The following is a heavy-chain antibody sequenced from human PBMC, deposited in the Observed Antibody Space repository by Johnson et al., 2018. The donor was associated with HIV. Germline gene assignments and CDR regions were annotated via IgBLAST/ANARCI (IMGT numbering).Heavy chain of an antibody. CDR3: ARVPWSLDAFDI. V-gene: IGHV3-33*08. Sequence: QMQLVESGGDVVQPGRSLRLSCAASGFTFRSYAMHWVRQAPGKGLEWVAVIWYDGSNKYYADSVKGRFTISRDNSKNTLYLQMNSLRAADTAVYYCARVPWSLDAFDIWGQGTMVTVSS. CDR1: GFTFRSYA. J-gene: IGHJ3*02. D-gene: IGHD2-15*01. CDR2: IWYDGSNK.